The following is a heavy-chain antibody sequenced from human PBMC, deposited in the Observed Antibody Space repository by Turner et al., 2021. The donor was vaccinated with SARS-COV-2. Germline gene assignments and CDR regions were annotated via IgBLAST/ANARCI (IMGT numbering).Heavy chain of an antibody. J-gene: IGHJ4*02. CDR3: ATDYAIVEATLLDY. CDR2: FDPEDGET. Sequence: QVQLVQSGAEGKKPAASVKVSCKVAGYTLIELSMHWVRQAPGKGLEWMGGFDPEDGETIYAQKFQGRVTMTEDTSTDTAYMELSSLRSEDTAVYYCATDYAIVEATLLDYWGQGTLVTVSS. V-gene: IGHV1-24*01. D-gene: IGHD1-26*01. CDR1: GYTLIELS.